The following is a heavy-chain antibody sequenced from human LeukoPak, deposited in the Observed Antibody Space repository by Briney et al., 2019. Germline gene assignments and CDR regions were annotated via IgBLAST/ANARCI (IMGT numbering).Heavy chain of an antibody. CDR2: ISGSGGST. V-gene: IGHV3-23*01. D-gene: IGHD1-1*01. J-gene: IGHJ4*02. CDR3: AKTELERSPRTDFDY. CDR1: GFTFSSYA. Sequence: GGSLRLSCAASGFTFSSYAVSWVRQAPGKGLEWVSAISGSGGSTYCADSVKGRFTISRDNSKNTLYLQMNSLRAEDTAVYYCAKTELERSPRTDFDYWGQGTLVTVSS.